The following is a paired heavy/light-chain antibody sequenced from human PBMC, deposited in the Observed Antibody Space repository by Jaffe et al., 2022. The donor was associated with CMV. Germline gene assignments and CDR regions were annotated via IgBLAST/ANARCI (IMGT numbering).Heavy chain of an antibody. J-gene: IGHJ4*02. D-gene: IGHD5-12*01. Sequence: QVQLQESGPGLVKPSETLSLTCTVSVGSISTYYWNWIRQPAGKGLEWIGRIYNTGDTNYNPSLKSRVTLSVDTSNNQFSLNLKSVTAADTAVYFCARESTSDGYPYYFDYWGQGILVTISS. CDR2: IYNTGDT. CDR3: ARESTSDGYPYYFDY. V-gene: IGHV4-4*07. CDR1: VGSISTYY.
Light chain of an antibody. J-gene: IGKJ1*01. CDR3: LQYYSTPRT. V-gene: IGKV4-1*01. Sequence: DIVMTQSPDSLAVSLGERATINCKSSQSVLYSSNNKNYLAWYQRKPGQPPKVLISWASSRESGVPDRFSGSGSGTDFTLTISSLQAEDVAVYYCLQYYSTPRTFGQGTRVEIK. CDR1: QSVLYSSNNKNY. CDR2: WAS.